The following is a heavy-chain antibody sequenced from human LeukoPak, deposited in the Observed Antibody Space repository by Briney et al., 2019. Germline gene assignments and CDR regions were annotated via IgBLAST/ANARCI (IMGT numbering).Heavy chain of an antibody. CDR1: GGSISSYY. Sequence: SETLSLTCTVSGGSISSYYWSWIRQPPGKGLEWIGYIYYSGSTNYNPSLKSRVTISVDTSKNQFSLKLSSVTAADTAVYYCARLPLRLQLWSRTRGAFDIWGQGTMVTVSS. CDR3: ARLPLRLQLWSRTRGAFDI. CDR2: IYYSGST. J-gene: IGHJ3*02. D-gene: IGHD5-18*01. V-gene: IGHV4-59*01.